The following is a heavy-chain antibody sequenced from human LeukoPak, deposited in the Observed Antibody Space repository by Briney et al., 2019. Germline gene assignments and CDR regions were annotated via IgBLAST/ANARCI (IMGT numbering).Heavy chain of an antibody. J-gene: IGHJ4*02. D-gene: IGHD2-2*01. CDR3: ARMNIVVVPAASRAQPGTFDY. CDR1: GGSISSSSYY. Sequence: PSETLSLTCTVSGGSISSSSYYWAWIRQPPGKGLEWIGSIYYSGSTYYNPSLKSRVTISLDTSKNQFSLKLSSVTAADTAVYYCARMNIVVVPAASRAQPGTFDYWGQGTLVTVSS. V-gene: IGHV4-39*07. CDR2: IYYSGST.